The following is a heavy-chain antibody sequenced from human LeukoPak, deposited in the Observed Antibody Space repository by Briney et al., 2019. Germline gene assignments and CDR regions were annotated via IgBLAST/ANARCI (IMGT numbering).Heavy chain of an antibody. CDR3: ERDYGDVYD. CDR2: IDHNGNT. D-gene: IGHD4-17*01. J-gene: IGHJ4*02. Sequence: PSETLSLICTAYGCSFSGYYWSWIRQPPGTGLQWIGEIDHNGNTNYIPSLKSRITISVDSSKNQFARRLTSVIAVDTAVHYCERDYGDVYDWGEEGLVTVSS. CDR1: GCSFSGYY. V-gene: IGHV4-34*01.